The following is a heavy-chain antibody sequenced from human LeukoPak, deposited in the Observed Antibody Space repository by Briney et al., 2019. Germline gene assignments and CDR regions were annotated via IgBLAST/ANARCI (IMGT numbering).Heavy chain of an antibody. J-gene: IGHJ4*02. CDR3: ASRLLRTPGLDY. D-gene: IGHD3-22*01. CDR1: GYTLTELS. CDR2: FDPEDGET. V-gene: IGHV1-24*01. Sequence: SVKVSXKVSGYTLTELSMHWVRQAPGKGLEWMGGFDPEDGETIYAQKFQGRVTMTEDTSTDTAYMELSSLRSEDTAVYYCASRLLRTPGLDYWGQGTLVTVSS.